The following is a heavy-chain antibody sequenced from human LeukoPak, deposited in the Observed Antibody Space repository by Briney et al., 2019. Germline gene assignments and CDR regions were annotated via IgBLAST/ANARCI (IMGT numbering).Heavy chain of an antibody. V-gene: IGHV1-2*02. Sequence: ASVKVSCKASGYTFTGYYMHWVRQAPGQGLEWMGWINPNSGGTNYAQKFQGRVTMTRDTSISTAYMELSRLRSDDTAVYYCARDYGSSRHPFDPWGQGTLVTVSS. J-gene: IGHJ5*02. CDR1: GYTFTGYY. CDR2: INPNSGGT. CDR3: ARDYGSSRHPFDP. D-gene: IGHD6-13*01.